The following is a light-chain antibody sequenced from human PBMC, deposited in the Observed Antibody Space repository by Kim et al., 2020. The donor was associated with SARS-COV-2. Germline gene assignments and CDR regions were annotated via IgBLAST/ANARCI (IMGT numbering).Light chain of an antibody. CDR3: QQSYSTHT. V-gene: IGKV1-39*01. CDR2: AAT. J-gene: IGKJ2*01. Sequence: LSAYVGDRVTINGRASQSISSYLNWYQQKPGKAPKLLIYAATSLQSGVPSRFSGSGSGTDFTLTISSLQPEDFATYYCQQSYSTHTFGQGTKLEI. CDR1: QSISSY.